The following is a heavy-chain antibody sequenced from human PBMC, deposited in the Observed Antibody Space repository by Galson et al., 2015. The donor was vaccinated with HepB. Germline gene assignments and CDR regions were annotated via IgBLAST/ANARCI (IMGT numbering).Heavy chain of an antibody. D-gene: IGHD3-10*01. Sequence: SLRLSCAGSGFIFRHHAMAWIRQAPGKGLEWVSGINGRGSTRSYSDAVKGRFSISRDNSKDTVFLQMDNLRAEATPVYYCVKEGSWFRGDWFDPWGQGALVTVS. CDR1: GFIFRHHA. J-gene: IGHJ5*02. CDR3: VKEGSWFRGDWFDP. CDR2: INGRGSTR. V-gene: IGHV3-23*01.